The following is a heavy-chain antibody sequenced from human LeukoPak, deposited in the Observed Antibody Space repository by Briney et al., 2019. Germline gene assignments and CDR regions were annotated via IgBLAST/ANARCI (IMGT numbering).Heavy chain of an antibody. CDR3: ARQATNRVVSDY. CDR1: GYSFSNYW. J-gene: IGHJ4*02. Sequence: GESLKISCEGSGYSFSNYWIAWVRQMPGKGLEWMGIIYPADSDTRYSPSFQGQVIISADKSISTAYLQWSSLKASDTAMYYCARQATNRVVSDYWGQGTLVTVSS. V-gene: IGHV5-51*01. D-gene: IGHD3-3*01. CDR2: IYPADSDT.